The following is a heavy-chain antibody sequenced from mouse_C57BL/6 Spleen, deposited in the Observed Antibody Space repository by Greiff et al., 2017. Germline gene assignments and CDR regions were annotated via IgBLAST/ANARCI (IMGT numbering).Heavy chain of an antibody. CDR1: GYTFTSYW. V-gene: IGHV1-74*01. CDR2: IHPSDSDT. J-gene: IGHJ4*01. CDR3: AIGILNWGAMDY. Sequence: QVHVKQPGAELVKPGASVKVSCKASGYTFTSYWMHWVKQRPGQGLEWIGRIHPSDSDTNYNQKFKGKATLTVDKSSSTAYMQLSSLTSEDSAVYYCAIGILNWGAMDYWGQGTSVTVSS.